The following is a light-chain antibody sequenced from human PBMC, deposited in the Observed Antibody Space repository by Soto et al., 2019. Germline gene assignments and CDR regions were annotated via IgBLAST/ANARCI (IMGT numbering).Light chain of an antibody. Sequence: DIQMTQSPSSLSASVGDRVTITCQASQDISNYLNWYQQKPGKAPKLLIYDASNLETGVPSRFSGSGSGTAFTFTISSLQPEDIATYYCQQYDNLPPPATVGGGTKVEIK. CDR2: DAS. CDR1: QDISNY. J-gene: IGKJ4*01. V-gene: IGKV1-33*01. CDR3: QQYDNLPPPAT.